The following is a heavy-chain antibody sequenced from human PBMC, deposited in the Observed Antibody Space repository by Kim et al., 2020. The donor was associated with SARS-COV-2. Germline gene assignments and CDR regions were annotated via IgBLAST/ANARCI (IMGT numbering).Heavy chain of an antibody. V-gene: IGHV1-2*02. CDR2: IDPNTGGT. J-gene: IGHJ1*01. Sequence: ASVKVSCKASGYTFTGYYIHWFRQAPGQGLEWMGWIDPNTGGTKYAQKFMGRVTVTRDTSVTTAYMELSRLRSDDTAVYYCARVEWGACCHFQHWGRGTLVTVSS. CDR1: GYTFTGYY. D-gene: IGHD1-26*01. CDR3: ARVEWGACCHFQH.